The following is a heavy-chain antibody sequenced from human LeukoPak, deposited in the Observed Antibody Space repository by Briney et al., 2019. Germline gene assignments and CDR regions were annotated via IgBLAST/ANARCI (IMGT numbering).Heavy chain of an antibody. D-gene: IGHD6-13*01. J-gene: IGHJ6*04. CDR1: GGSFSGYY. V-gene: IGHV4-34*01. CDR3: ARRSSSWYLYYGMDV. CDR2: INHSGST. Sequence: SETLSLTCAVYGGSFSGYYWSWIRQSPGKGLEWIGEINHSGSTNYNPSLKSRVTISVDTSKNQFSLKLSSVTAADTAVYYCARRSSSWYLYYGMDVWGKGTTVTVSS.